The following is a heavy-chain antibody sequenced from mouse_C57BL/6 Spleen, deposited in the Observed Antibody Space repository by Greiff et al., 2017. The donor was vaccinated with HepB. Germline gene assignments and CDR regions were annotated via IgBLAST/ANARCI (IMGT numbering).Heavy chain of an antibody. D-gene: IGHD2-5*01. V-gene: IGHV3-6*01. CDR3: ARAYYSNLYAMDY. CDR2: ISYDGSN. CDR1: GYSITSGYY. J-gene: IGHJ4*01. Sequence: EVKLQESGPGLVKPSQSLSLTCSVTGYSITSGYYWNWIRQFPGNKLEWMGYISYDGSNNYNPSLKNRISITRDTSKNQFFLKLNSVTTEDTATYYCARAYYSNLYAMDYWGQGTSVTVSS.